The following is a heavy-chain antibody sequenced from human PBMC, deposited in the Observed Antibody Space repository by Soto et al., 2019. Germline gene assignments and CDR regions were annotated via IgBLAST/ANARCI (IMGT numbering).Heavy chain of an antibody. J-gene: IGHJ6*02. V-gene: IGHV1-18*01. Sequence: QVQLVQSGDEVRKPGSSVKVSCKASGYIFVNYGIAWVRQSPGQGREWMGWISPYSGNTHYASKVQCRLTMTTDTSTCTVYMDLGSLTPDDTAVYYCAMMDNYVTPTPQDVWGQGTTVTVSS. CDR1: GYIFVNYG. CDR2: ISPYSGNT. D-gene: IGHD3-16*01. CDR3: AMMDNYVTPTPQDV.